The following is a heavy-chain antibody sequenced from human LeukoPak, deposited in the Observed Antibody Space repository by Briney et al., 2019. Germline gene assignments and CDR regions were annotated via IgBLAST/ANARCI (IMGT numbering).Heavy chain of an antibody. D-gene: IGHD2-15*01. Sequence: SETLSLTCTVSGYSISSGYYWGWIRQPPGKGLEWIGSIYHSGSTYYNPSLKSRVTISVDTSKNQFSLKLSSVTASDPAVYYCAPPPNCRGGSCSSPPPEWNWFAPGGRGPLVPVSS. CDR1: GYSISSGYY. CDR3: APPPNCRGGSCSSPPPEWNWFAP. J-gene: IGHJ5*02. CDR2: IYHSGST. V-gene: IGHV4-38-2*02.